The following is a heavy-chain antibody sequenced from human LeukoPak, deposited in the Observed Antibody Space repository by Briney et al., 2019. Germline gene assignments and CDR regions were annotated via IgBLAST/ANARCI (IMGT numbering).Heavy chain of an antibody. CDR2: ISSSSSYI. J-gene: IGHJ4*02. CDR3: ARDLGLLWFGDFDY. V-gene: IGHV3-21*01. D-gene: IGHD3-10*01. Sequence: PGGSLRLSCAASGFTFSSYSMNWVRQAPGKGLEWVSSISSSSSYIYYADSVKGRFTISRDNAKNSLYLQMNSLRAEDTAVYYCARDLGLLWFGDFDYWGQGTLVTVSS. CDR1: GFTFSSYS.